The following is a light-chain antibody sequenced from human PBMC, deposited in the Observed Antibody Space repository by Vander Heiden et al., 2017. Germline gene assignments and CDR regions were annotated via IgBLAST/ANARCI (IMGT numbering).Light chain of an antibody. CDR2: GAS. V-gene: IGKV3-20*01. CDR1: QSVSSSY. CDR3: QQYGSSPEVT. Sequence: EIVLTQSPGTLSLSPGERATLSCRASQSVSSSYLAWYQQKPGQAPRLLIYGASSRATGIPDRFSGSGCGTDFTLTISRLEPEDFAVYYCQQYGSSPEVTFGGGTKVEIK. J-gene: IGKJ4*01.